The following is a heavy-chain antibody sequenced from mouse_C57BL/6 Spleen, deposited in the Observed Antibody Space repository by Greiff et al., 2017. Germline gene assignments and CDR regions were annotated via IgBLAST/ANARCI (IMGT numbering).Heavy chain of an antibody. J-gene: IGHJ4*01. V-gene: IGHV14-2*01. CDR2: IDPEDGET. D-gene: IGHD1-1*01. CDR3: ARRAKYYGSSYDYYALDY. Sequence: VQLQQSGAELVKPGASVKLSCTASGFNIKDYYMHWVKQRTEQGLAWIGRIDPEDGETKYAPQFQGKATITADTSSNTAYMQLSSLTSEDSAVYYCARRAKYYGSSYDYYALDYWGQGTTVTVSS. CDR1: GFNIKDYY.